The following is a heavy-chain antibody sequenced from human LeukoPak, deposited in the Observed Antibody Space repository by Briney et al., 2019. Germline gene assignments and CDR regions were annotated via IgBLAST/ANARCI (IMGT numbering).Heavy chain of an antibody. J-gene: IGHJ4*02. CDR3: ARDDHSYNWRD. V-gene: IGHV3-53*01. Sequence: GGSLRLSCAASGFTVSSNYMSWVRQAPGKGLEWVSVIYSGGSTYYADSVKGRFTISRDNSKNTLYLQMNSLRAEGTAVYYCARDDHSYNWRDWGQGTLVTVSS. CDR2: IYSGGST. D-gene: IGHD5-24*01. CDR1: GFTVSSNY.